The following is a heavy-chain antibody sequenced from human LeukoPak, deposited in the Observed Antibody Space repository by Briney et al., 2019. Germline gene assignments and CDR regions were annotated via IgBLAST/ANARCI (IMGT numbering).Heavy chain of an antibody. V-gene: IGHV4-59*01. J-gene: IGHJ4*02. Sequence: SETLSLTCTVSGGSISPYYWSWIRHPPGKGLEWIGYIYYSGNTNYNPSLKSRVTISVDTSKNQFSLKLTSLTAADTAVYYCARGRWTFDYWGQGTLVTVSS. CDR1: GGSISPYY. CDR2: IYYSGNT. D-gene: IGHD4-23*01. CDR3: ARGRWTFDY.